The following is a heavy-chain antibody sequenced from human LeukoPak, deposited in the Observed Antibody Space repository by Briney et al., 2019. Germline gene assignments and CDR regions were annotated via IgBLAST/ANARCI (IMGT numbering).Heavy chain of an antibody. J-gene: IGHJ3*01. Sequence: SETLSLTCTVSGDSISAYYWSWIRQPPGKGLEWIGYIRYSGSANYNPSLRSRVTISIDTSKNQFSLKLSSVTAADTAVYYCATYLRGGDYYFDVWGQGTMVTVSS. CDR3: ATYLRGGDYYFDV. CDR2: IRYSGSA. V-gene: IGHV4-59*12. D-gene: IGHD2-21*01. CDR1: GDSISAYY.